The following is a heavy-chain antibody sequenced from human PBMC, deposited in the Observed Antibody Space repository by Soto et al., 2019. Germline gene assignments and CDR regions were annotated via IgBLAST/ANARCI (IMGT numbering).Heavy chain of an antibody. Sequence: PWGSLRLSCEASGFTFTKYWMSWVRQAPGKGLEWVATIKEDGSVKYYVDSVKGRFAISRDNARNSLYVQMNSLRPEDTAIYYCARVGQFDYWGRGTLVTVSS. CDR2: IKEDGSVK. V-gene: IGHV3-7*03. CDR1: GFTFTKYW. J-gene: IGHJ4*02. CDR3: ARVGQFDY.